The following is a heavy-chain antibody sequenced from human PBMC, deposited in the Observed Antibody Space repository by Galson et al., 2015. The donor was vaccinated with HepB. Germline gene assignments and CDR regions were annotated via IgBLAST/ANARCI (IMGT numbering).Heavy chain of an antibody. CDR3: ARATEGGYHDY. V-gene: IGHV3-33*01. D-gene: IGHD5-12*01. J-gene: IGHJ4*02. CDR1: GYSLSELS. CDR2: IWSDGSNY. Sequence: SCKVSGYSLSELSMHWVRQAPGKGLEWVAVIWSDGSNYYYADSVKGRFTISRDNSRNTLYLRMNSLRVEDTAVYHCARATEGGYHDYWGQGTLVSVSS.